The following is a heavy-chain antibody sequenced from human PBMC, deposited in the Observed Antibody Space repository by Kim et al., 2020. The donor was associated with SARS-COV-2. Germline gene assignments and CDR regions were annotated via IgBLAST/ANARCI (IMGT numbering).Heavy chain of an antibody. CDR2: ISSSSSYT. J-gene: IGHJ5*02. CDR1: GFTFSDYY. V-gene: IGHV3-11*03. CDR3: ARTVAGTRHLCGFDP. D-gene: IGHD6-19*01. Sequence: GGSLRLSCAASGFTFSDYYMSWIRQAPGKGLEWVSYISSSSSYTNYADSVKGRFTISRDNAKNSLYLQMNSLRAEDTAVYYCARTVAGTRHLCGFDPWGQGTLVTVSS.